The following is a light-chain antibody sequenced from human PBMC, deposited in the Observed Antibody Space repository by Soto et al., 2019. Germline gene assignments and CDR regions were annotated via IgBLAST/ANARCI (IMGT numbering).Light chain of an antibody. CDR2: GAS. CDR1: QSVSSN. Sequence: EIVMTQSPATLSVSPGERATLSCRASQSVSSNLALYQQKPGQAPRLLIHGASTRATGIPARFSGSGSGTEFTLTISSLQSEDFAIYYCQHQSNWPRTFGQGTKVDIK. V-gene: IGKV3-15*01. CDR3: QHQSNWPRT. J-gene: IGKJ1*01.